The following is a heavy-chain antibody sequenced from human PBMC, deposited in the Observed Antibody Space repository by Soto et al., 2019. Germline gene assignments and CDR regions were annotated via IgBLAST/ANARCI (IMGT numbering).Heavy chain of an antibody. CDR3: ARSSGGNFGIIIEGSNWFDP. J-gene: IGHJ5*02. CDR1: GDTFTSYY. D-gene: IGHD3-3*01. V-gene: IGHV1-46*01. Sequence: ASVKVSCKAPGDTFTSYYLNWVRQAPGQGLEWMGVINPHGGSTKYAQKFQGRVTTTRDTSRSTVYMELRSLRSDDTAIYYCARSSGGNFGIIIEGSNWFDPWGQGTLVTVS. CDR2: INPHGGST.